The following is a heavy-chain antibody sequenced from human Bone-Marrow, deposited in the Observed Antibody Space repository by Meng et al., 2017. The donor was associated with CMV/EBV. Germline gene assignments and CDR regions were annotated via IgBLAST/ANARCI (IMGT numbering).Heavy chain of an antibody. V-gene: IGHV1-18*01. J-gene: IGHJ4*02. CDR1: GYTFTSYG. D-gene: IGHD6-13*01. Sequence: ASVKVSCKASGYTFTSYGISWVRQAPGQGLEWMGWISVYNGNTNYAQKLQGRVTMTTDTSTTTAYMELRSLRSDDTAVYYCARDVRFSSSWYGSDYWGQGTLVTVSS. CDR2: ISVYNGNT. CDR3: ARDVRFSSSWYGSDY.